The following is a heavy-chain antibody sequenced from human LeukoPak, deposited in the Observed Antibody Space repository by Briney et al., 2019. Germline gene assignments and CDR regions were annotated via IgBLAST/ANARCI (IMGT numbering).Heavy chain of an antibody. V-gene: IGHV3-21*01. CDR1: GFIFSSYN. CDR3: ARGYSSGLFAGGYFDC. D-gene: IGHD2-15*01. Sequence: GGFLRLSCAASGFIFSSYNMNWVRQAPGKGLEWVSSISSSSSYIYYADSVKGRFTISRDNAKSSLYLQMNSLRAEDTAVYYCARGYSSGLFAGGYFDCWGQGTLVTVSS. J-gene: IGHJ4*02. CDR2: ISSSSSYI.